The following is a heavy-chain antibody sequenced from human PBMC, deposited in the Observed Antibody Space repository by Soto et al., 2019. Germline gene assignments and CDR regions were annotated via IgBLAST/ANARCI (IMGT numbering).Heavy chain of an antibody. Sequence: PGGSLRLSCAASGFTVSGDAMNWVRQAPGKGLGWVSSISTTSTYIYYADSVKGRFTISRDNANNSLHLQMNSLRAEDTAVYYCVRDYVMDVWGQGTTVTVSS. CDR1: GFTVSGDA. D-gene: IGHD3-10*02. CDR3: VRDYVMDV. V-gene: IGHV3-21*01. CDR2: ISTTSTYI. J-gene: IGHJ6*02.